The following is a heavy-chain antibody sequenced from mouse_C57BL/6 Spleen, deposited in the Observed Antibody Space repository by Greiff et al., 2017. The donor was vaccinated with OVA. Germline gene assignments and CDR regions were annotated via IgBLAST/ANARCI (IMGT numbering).Heavy chain of an antibody. CDR2: INPSNGGT. V-gene: IGHV1-53*01. CDR3: AREEIYYYGSSYDYYAMDY. D-gene: IGHD1-1*01. Sequence: QVQLQQPGTELVKPGASVKLSCKASGYTFTSYWMHWVKQRPGQGLEWIGNINPSNGGTNYNEKFKSKATLTVDKSSSTAYMQLSSLTSEDSAVYYCAREEIYYYGSSYDYYAMDYWGQGTSVTVSS. J-gene: IGHJ4*01. CDR1: GYTFTSYW.